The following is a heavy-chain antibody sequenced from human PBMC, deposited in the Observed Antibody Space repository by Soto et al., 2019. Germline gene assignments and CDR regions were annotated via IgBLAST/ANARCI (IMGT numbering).Heavy chain of an antibody. V-gene: IGHV3-33*01. Sequence: QVQLVESGGGVVQPGRSLRLSCAASGFTFSSYGMHWVRQAPGKGLEWVGVIWYDGSNKYYADSVKGRFTICRDNSKNTLYLQMNSLRAEDTAVYYCARGASSKEGYNLRPFDYWGQGTLVTVSS. CDR1: GFTFSSYG. D-gene: IGHD1-1*01. CDR3: ARGASSKEGYNLRPFDY. J-gene: IGHJ4*02. CDR2: IWYDGSNK.